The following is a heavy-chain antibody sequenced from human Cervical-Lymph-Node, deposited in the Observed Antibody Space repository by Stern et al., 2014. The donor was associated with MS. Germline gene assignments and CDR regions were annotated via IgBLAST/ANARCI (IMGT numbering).Heavy chain of an antibody. V-gene: IGHV4-39*01. CDR3: ARHGSSDIVVEPAAIPTSYYFDY. Sequence: QVQLQESGPGLVRSSETLSLTCTVSDGSISGFDFYWGWIRQPPGKGLQWIGSIYHSGSTYYNPSLKSRITMTVDTSKNQFSLKLLSVTATDTAVYFCARHGSSDIVVEPAAIPTSYYFDYWGQGALVTVSS. CDR1: DGSISGFDFY. D-gene: IGHD2-2*02. J-gene: IGHJ4*02. CDR2: IYHSGST.